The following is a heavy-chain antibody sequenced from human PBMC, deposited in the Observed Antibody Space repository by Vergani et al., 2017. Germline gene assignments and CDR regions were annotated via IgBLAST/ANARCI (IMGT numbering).Heavy chain of an antibody. D-gene: IGHD6-19*01. Sequence: EVQLVESGGGLVQPGRSLRLSCAASGFTFDDYAMHWVRQAPGKGLEWVSGSSWNSGSIGYADSVKGRFTISRDNAKNSLYLQMNSLRAEDTALYYCAKLVAGDFDYWGQGTLVTVSS. J-gene: IGHJ4*02. CDR1: GFTFDDYA. V-gene: IGHV3-9*01. CDR2: SSWNSGSI. CDR3: AKLVAGDFDY.